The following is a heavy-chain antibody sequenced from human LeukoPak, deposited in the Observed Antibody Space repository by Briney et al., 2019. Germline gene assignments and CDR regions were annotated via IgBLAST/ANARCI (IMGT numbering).Heavy chain of an antibody. J-gene: IGHJ5*02. CDR1: GGSISSYY. D-gene: IGHD6-13*01. V-gene: IGHV4-59*01. CDR3: ARRVAAAGRNWFDP. CDR2: IYYSGST. Sequence: SGTLSLTCTVSGGSISSYYWSWIRQPPGKGLEWIGYIYYSGSTNYHPSLKSRVTISVDASKNQFSLKLSSVTAADTAVYYCARRVAAAGRNWFDPWGQGTLVTVSS.